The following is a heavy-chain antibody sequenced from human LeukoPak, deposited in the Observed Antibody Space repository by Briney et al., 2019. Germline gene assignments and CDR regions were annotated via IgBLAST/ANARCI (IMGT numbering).Heavy chain of an antibody. V-gene: IGHV4-38-2*01. D-gene: IGHD1-26*01. CDR2: IYHSGSP. J-gene: IGHJ4*02. CDR3: ARHLQTTYVGATLDY. CDR1: GYSISSGYY. Sequence: SSETLSLTCAVSGYSISSGYYWGWIRQPPGQGLEWIGSIYHSGSPYYNPSLKSRDTISVDTSKNQFSLKLSSVTAADTAVYYCARHLQTTYVGATLDYWGQGTLVTVSS.